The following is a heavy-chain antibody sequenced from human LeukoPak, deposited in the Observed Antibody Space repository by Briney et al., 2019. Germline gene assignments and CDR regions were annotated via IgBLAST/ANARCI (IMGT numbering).Heavy chain of an antibody. J-gene: IGHJ6*03. V-gene: IGHV3-30*02. Sequence: GGSLRLSCAASAFTFSSYGMHWVRQAPGKGLEWVAFIRYDGGNKYYADSVEGRFTISRDNSKNTLFLQMKSLRAEDTAVYYCAKGGGYEAQYYYYYLDVWGKGTTITISS. CDR1: AFTFSSYG. CDR3: AKGGGYEAQYYYYYLDV. CDR2: IRYDGGNK. D-gene: IGHD5-12*01.